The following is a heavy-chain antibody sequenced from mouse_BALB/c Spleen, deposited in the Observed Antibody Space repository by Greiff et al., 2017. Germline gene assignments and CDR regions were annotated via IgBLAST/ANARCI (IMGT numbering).Heavy chain of an antibody. Sequence: QVQLQQSGAELVKPGASVKLSCKASGYTFTSYYMYWVKQRPGQGLEWIGEINPSNGGTNFNEKFKSKATLTVDKSSSTAYMQLSSLTSEDSAVYYCTRPSGYYDQTGFAYWGQGTLVTVSA. J-gene: IGHJ3*01. CDR3: TRPSGYYDQTGFAY. CDR1: GYTFTSYY. D-gene: IGHD2-4*01. CDR2: INPSNGGT. V-gene: IGHV1S81*02.